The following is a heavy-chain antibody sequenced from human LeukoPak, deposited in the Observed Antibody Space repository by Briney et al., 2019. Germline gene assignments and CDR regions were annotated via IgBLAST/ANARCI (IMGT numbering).Heavy chain of an antibody. CDR2: IHHSGST. CDR3: VRGLYGSDSF. V-gene: IGHV4-4*02. Sequence: SGTLSLTCAVSGASVSSSNWWMWVRQPPKKGLEWIGEIHHSGSTNYNPSLKSRVTMSVDTSKNQISLRLTSVTAADTAVYYCVRGLYGSDSFWGQGNLVTVSS. D-gene: IGHD6-19*01. J-gene: IGHJ4*02. CDR1: GASVSSSNW.